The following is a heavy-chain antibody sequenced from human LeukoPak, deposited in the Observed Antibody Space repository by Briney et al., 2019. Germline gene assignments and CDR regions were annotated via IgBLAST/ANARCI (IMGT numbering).Heavy chain of an antibody. D-gene: IGHD2-2*01. Sequence: SETLSLTCTVSGGSISSYYWSWIRQPPGKGLEWIGYIYYSGSTNYNPSLKSRVTISVDTSKNQFSLKLSSVTAADTAVYYCARDGEGVPAAMNYYYYGVDVWGQGTTVTVSS. V-gene: IGHV4-59*12. CDR1: GGSISSYY. CDR3: ARDGEGVPAAMNYYYYGVDV. CDR2: IYYSGST. J-gene: IGHJ6*02.